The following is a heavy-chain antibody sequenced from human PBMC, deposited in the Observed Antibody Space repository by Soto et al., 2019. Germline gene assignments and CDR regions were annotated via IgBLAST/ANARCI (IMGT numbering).Heavy chain of an antibody. J-gene: IGHJ6*02. V-gene: IGHV3-30*03. D-gene: IGHD2-21*02. Sequence: QVQLVESGGGVVQPGRALRLSCAASGFSFNTSGMHWVRQAPGKGLEWVAVIAFDGSQDFYGDSVRGRFTISRDNSKNTLFRQMKSLTPEDTAVYYCATKVRVTNYLYYGMDVWGQGTTVTVSS. CDR2: IAFDGSQD. CDR1: GFSFNTSG. CDR3: ATKVRVTNYLYYGMDV.